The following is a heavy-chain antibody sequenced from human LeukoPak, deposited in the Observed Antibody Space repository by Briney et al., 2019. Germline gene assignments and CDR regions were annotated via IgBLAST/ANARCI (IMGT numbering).Heavy chain of an antibody. CDR3: ARDPVKYYGSGSYYHGTFDY. J-gene: IGHJ4*02. V-gene: IGHV4-31*03. CDR1: GGSISSGGYY. Sequence: SQTLTLTCTVSGGSISSGGYYWSWIRQHPGKGLEWIGYIYYSGSTYYNPSLKSRLTISVDTSKNQFSLKLSSVTAADTAIYYCARDPVKYYGSGSYYHGTFDYWGQGTLVTVSS. D-gene: IGHD3-10*01. CDR2: IYYSGST.